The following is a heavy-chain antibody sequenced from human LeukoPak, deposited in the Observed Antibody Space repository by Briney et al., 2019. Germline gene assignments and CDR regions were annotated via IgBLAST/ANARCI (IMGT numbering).Heavy chain of an antibody. D-gene: IGHD3-22*01. CDR2: ISSSGSTI. J-gene: IGHJ4*02. Sequence: GGSLRLSCAASGFTFSSYEMNWVRQAPGRGLERVSYISSSGSTIYYADSVKGRFTISRDNAKNSLYLQMNSLRAEDTAVYYCARDERHYDSSGYYSKLFDYWGQGTLVTVSS. CDR3: ARDERHYDSSGYYSKLFDY. V-gene: IGHV3-48*03. CDR1: GFTFSSYE.